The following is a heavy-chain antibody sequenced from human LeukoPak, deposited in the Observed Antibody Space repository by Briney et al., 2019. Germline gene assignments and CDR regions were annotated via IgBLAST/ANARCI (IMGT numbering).Heavy chain of an antibody. CDR2: INHSGST. D-gene: IGHD3-3*01. CDR3: ARYYDFWSGTDV. V-gene: IGHV4-34*01. CDR1: GGSFSGYY. J-gene: IGHJ6*04. Sequence: PSETLSLTCAVYGGSFSGYYWSWIRQPPGKGLEWIGEINHSGSTNYNPSLKSRVTISVDTSKNQFSLKLSSVTAADTAVYYCARYYDFWSGTDVWGKGTTVTVSS.